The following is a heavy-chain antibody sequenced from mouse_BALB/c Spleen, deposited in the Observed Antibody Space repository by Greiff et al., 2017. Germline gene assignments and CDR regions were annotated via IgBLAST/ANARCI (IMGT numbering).Heavy chain of an antibody. CDR2: IYPGNSDT. CDR3: TRGITTVVATDDY. CDR1: GYTFTSYW. Sequence: VQLKQSGTVLARPGASVKMSCKASGYTFTSYWMHWVKQRPGQGLEWIGAIYPGNSDTSYNQKFKGKAKLTAVTSTSTAYMELSSLTNEDSAVYYCTRGITTVVATDDYWGQGITLTVSS. J-gene: IGHJ2*01. V-gene: IGHV1-5*01. D-gene: IGHD1-1*01.